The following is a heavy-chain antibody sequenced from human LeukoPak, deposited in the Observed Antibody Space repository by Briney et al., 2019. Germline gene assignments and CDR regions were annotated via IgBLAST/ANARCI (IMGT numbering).Heavy chain of an antibody. CDR3: AKWKYSNSGIDDY. V-gene: IGHV3-23*01. CDR1: GFTFSSYW. CDR2: ISGSGVNT. D-gene: IGHD6-6*01. Sequence: PGGSLRLSCAASGFTFSSYWMNWVRQVPGKGLEWVSVISGSGVNTYYADSVKGRFTISRDNSKNMLYLQMNSLRAEDTAVYYCAKWKYSNSGIDDYWGQGTLVTVSS. J-gene: IGHJ4*02.